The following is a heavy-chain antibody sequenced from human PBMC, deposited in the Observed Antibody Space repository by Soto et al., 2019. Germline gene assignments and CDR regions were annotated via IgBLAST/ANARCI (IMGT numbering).Heavy chain of an antibody. J-gene: IGHJ4*02. CDR3: TTEIWFGELLRDY. D-gene: IGHD3-10*01. V-gene: IGHV3-15*07. CDR2: IKSKTDGGTT. CDR1: GFTFSNAW. Sequence: GGSLRLSCAASGFTFSNAWMNWVRQAPGKGLEWVGRIKSKTDGGTTDYAAPVKGRFTISRDDSKNTLYLQMNSLKTEDTAVYYCTTEIWFGELLRDYWGQGTLVTVSS.